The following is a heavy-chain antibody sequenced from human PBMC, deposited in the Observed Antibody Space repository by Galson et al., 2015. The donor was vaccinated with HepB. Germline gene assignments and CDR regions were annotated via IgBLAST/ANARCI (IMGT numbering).Heavy chain of an antibody. CDR1: GFTFSSYS. D-gene: IGHD5-12*01. CDR3: ARDRPPTYSGYDLDY. V-gene: IGHV3-21*01. J-gene: IGHJ4*02. CDR2: ISSSSYI. Sequence: SLRLSCAASGFTFSSYSMNWVRQAPGKGLEWVSSISSSSYIYYADSVKGRFTISRDNAKNSLYLQMNSLRAEDTAVYYCARDRPPTYSGYDLDYWGQGTLVTVSS.